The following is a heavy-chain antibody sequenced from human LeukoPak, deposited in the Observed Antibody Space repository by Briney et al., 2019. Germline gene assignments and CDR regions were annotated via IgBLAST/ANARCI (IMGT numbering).Heavy chain of an antibody. D-gene: IGHD1-1*01. V-gene: IGHV3-7*01. CDR1: GFTFSTYW. J-gene: IGHJ4*02. Sequence: GGSLRLSCAASGFTFSTYWMTWVRQAPGQGLEWVANIKTDGSQIYYVDSVKGRFTISRDNAKSSLYLQMNRLRAEDTAVYYCARDLNWETYWGQGTLVTVSS. CDR2: IKTDGSQI. CDR3: ARDLNWETY.